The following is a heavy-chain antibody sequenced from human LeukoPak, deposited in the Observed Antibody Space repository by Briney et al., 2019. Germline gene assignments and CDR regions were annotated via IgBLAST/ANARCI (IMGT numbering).Heavy chain of an antibody. J-gene: IGHJ4*02. Sequence: GGSLRLSCAASGFTFSSYSMNWVRQAPGKGLEWVSYISSSSSTTCYADSVKGRFTISRDNAKNSLYLQMNSLRAEDTAVYYCAREDCSGGSCGQVDYWGEGTLVTVSS. CDR1: GFTFSSYS. V-gene: IGHV3-48*04. D-gene: IGHD2-15*01. CDR2: ISSSSSTT. CDR3: AREDCSGGSCGQVDY.